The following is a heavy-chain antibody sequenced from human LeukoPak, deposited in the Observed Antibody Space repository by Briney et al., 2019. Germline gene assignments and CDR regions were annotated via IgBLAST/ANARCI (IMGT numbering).Heavy chain of an antibody. J-gene: IGHJ4*02. D-gene: IGHD2-15*01. CDR2: FDPEDGET. V-gene: IGHV1-24*01. Sequence: ASVKVSCKVSGYTLTELSMHWVRQAPGKGLEWMGGFDPEDGETIYAQKFQGRVTMTRDTSTSTVYMELSSLRSEDTAVYYCARSRKLLLYFDYWGQGTLVTVSS. CDR1: GYTLTELS. CDR3: ARSRKLLLYFDY.